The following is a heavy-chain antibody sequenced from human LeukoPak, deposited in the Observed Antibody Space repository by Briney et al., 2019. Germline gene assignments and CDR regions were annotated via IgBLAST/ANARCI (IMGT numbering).Heavy chain of an antibody. CDR2: IYSGGST. D-gene: IGHD1-26*01. J-gene: IGHJ4*02. CDR1: GFTVSSNY. CDR3: ARDHGSGSYWGPKFDY. Sequence: QSGGSLRLSCAASGFTVSSNYMSWVRQAPGKGLEWVSVIYSGGSTYYADSVKGRFTISRDNSKNTLYLQMNSLRAEDTAVYYCARDHGSGSYWGPKFDYWGQGTLVTVSS. V-gene: IGHV3-66*01.